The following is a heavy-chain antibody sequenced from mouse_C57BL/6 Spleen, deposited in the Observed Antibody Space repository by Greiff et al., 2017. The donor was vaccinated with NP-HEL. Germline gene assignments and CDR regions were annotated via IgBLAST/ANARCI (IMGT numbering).Heavy chain of an antibody. CDR3: ARGTTPGFDY. J-gene: IGHJ2*01. D-gene: IGHD2-1*01. CDR1: GYTFTSYW. CDR2: IYPSDSET. Sequence: QVQLQQPGAELVRPGSSVKLSCKASGYTFTSYWMDWVKQRPGQGLEWIGNIYPSDSETHYNQKFKDKATLTVDKSSSTAYMQLSSLTSEDSAVYYCARGTTPGFDYWGQGTTLTVSS. V-gene: IGHV1-61*01.